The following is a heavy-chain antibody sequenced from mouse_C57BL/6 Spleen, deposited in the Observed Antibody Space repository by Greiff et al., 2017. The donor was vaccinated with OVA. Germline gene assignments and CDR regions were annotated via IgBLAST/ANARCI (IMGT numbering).Heavy chain of an antibody. CDR2: INPGSGGT. CDR1: GYAFTNYL. V-gene: IGHV1-54*01. CDR3: ARRDYGNYYFDD. J-gene: IGHJ2*01. Sequence: QVQLQQSGAELVRPGTSVKVSCKASGYAFTNYLIEWVKQRPGQGLEWIGVINPGSGGTNYNEKFKGKATLTADKSSSTAYMQLSSLTSEDSAVYFCARRDYGNYYFDDWGQGTTLTVAS. D-gene: IGHD2-1*01.